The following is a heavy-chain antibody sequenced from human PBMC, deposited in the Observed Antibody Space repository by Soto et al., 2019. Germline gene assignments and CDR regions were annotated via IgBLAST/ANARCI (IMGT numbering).Heavy chain of an antibody. D-gene: IGHD3-10*01. V-gene: IGHV3-15*01. CDR2: IKSKTDGGTT. CDR1: GFTFSNAW. CDR3: TGHVLLWIGELSIVDY. Sequence: GGSLRLSCAASGFTFSNAWMSWVRQAPGKGLEWVGRIKSKTDGGTTDYAAPVKGRFTISRDDSKNTLSLQMNSLKTEDTAVYYCTGHVLLWIGELSIVDYWGQGTLVTVSS. J-gene: IGHJ4*02.